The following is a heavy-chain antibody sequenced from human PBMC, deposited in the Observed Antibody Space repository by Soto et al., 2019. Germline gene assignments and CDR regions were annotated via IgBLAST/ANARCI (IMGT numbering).Heavy chain of an antibody. CDR1: GGSIGSGDYY. V-gene: IGHV4-30-4*01. D-gene: IGHD4-17*01. J-gene: IGHJ1*01. CDR2: IYYSGST. CDR3: ARHSEMTIDPPTPAYFHH. Sequence: SETLSLTCTVSGGSIGSGDYYWSWIRQPPGKGLEWIGYIYYSGSTYYNPSLKSRVTISIDTSKNQFSLKLSSVTAADTAVYYCARHSEMTIDPPTPAYFHHCGQGTLVTVSS.